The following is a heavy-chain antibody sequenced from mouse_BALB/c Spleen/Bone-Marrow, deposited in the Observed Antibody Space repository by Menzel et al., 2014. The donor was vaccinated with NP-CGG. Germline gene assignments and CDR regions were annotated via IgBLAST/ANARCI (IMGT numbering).Heavy chain of an antibody. CDR2: VNPYNDDT. Sequence: VQLQQSGPELVKPGASVKMSCKASGYTFTSYVVHWVKQQSGQGLDWIGYVNPYNDDTKYNEKFKGKATLTSDKSSITAYMELSSLTSDDSAVYYCARGNYYVFSYWGQGTLVTVTA. J-gene: IGHJ3*01. D-gene: IGHD2-1*01. V-gene: IGHV1-14*01. CDR1: GYTFTSYV. CDR3: ARGNYYVFSY.